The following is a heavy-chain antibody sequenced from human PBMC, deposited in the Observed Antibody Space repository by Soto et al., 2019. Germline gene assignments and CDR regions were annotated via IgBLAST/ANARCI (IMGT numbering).Heavy chain of an antibody. CDR2: ISWNSGYI. CDR3: AKVSSSSGYFQD. D-gene: IGHD6-6*01. Sequence: GGSLRLSCAASGFIFDDYAMHWVRQAPGKGLEWVSGISWNSGYIGYADSVKGRFTISRDNPKNSLYLQMNSLRAEDTALYYCAKVSSSSGYFQDWGQGTLVTVS. V-gene: IGHV3-9*01. CDR1: GFIFDDYA. J-gene: IGHJ1*01.